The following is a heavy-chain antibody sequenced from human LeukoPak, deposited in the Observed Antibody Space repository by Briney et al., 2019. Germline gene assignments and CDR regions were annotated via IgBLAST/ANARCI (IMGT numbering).Heavy chain of an antibody. Sequence: GESLRLSCAASGFTLTNAWMGWVRQAPGKRLEWVAVIWYDGSNKYYADSVKGRFTISRDNSKNTLYLQMNSLRAEDTAVYYCARGYCSSTSCPPSGYWGQGTLVTVSS. CDR1: GFTLTNAW. D-gene: IGHD2-2*01. V-gene: IGHV3-33*08. CDR3: ARGYCSSTSCPPSGY. CDR2: IWYDGSNK. J-gene: IGHJ4*02.